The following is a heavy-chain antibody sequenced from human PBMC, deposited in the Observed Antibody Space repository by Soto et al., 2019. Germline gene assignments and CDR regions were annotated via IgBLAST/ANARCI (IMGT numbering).Heavy chain of an antibody. Sequence: GESLKISCRGSGYTFTSYWIAWVRQRPGKGLEWLGIIYPDDSDTRYSPSFQGQVTISADKSINTAYLQWSSLKASDTATYYCARQGSTGRRYFYGRAGWGQGSTVTVSS. CDR2: IYPDDSDT. J-gene: IGHJ6*02. CDR3: ARQGSTGRRYFYGRAG. V-gene: IGHV5-51*01. D-gene: IGHD2-2*01. CDR1: GYTFTSYW.